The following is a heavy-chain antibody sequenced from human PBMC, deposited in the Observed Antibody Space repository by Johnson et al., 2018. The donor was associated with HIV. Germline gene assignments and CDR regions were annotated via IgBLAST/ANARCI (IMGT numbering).Heavy chain of an antibody. D-gene: IGHD3-3*01. J-gene: IGHJ3*02. Sequence: VLLVESGGGLVQPGGSLRLSCAASGFIFSSYDMHWVRQATGKGLEWVSAIGTAGDTYYPGSVKGRFTISRDNSKNALYLQMHNLTTEDTAVYYCAKGYYDSPFGFDIWGQGTMVIVSS. CDR3: AKGYYDSPFGFDI. CDR1: GFIFSSYD. V-gene: IGHV3-13*01. CDR2: IGTAGDT.